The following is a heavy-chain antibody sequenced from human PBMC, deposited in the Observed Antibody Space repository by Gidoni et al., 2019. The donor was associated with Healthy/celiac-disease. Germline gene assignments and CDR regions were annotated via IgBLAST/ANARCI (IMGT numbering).Heavy chain of an antibody. J-gene: IGHJ4*02. V-gene: IGHV3-48*02. Sequence: EVQLVASGGGLVQPGGSLRLSCAAYGSTFSSYSMNWVRQAPGKGLEWVSYISSSSSTIYYADSVKGRFTISRDNAKNSLYLQMNSLRDEDTAVYYCARDGALQLWLPRGLDYWGQGTLVTVSS. CDR3: ARDGALQLWLPRGLDY. CDR1: GSTFSSYS. CDR2: ISSSSSTI. D-gene: IGHD5-18*01.